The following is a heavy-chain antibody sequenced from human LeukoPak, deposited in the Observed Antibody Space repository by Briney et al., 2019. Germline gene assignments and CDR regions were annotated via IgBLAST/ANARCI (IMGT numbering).Heavy chain of an antibody. CDR2: ISSSSSYI. J-gene: IGHJ4*02. D-gene: IGHD6-13*01. Sequence: GGSLRLFCAASGFTFSSYSMNWVRQAPGKGLEWVSSISSSSSYIYYADSVKGRFTISRDNAKNSLYLQMNSLRAEDTAVYYCAKWGEAAAGIVVHWGQGTLVTVSS. V-gene: IGHV3-21*04. CDR1: GFTFSSYS. CDR3: AKWGEAAAGIVVH.